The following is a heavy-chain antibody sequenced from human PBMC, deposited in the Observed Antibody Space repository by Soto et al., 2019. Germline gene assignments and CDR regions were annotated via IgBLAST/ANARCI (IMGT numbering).Heavy chain of an antibody. D-gene: IGHD3-16*01. CDR2: ISSSSSYI. V-gene: IGHV3-21*01. CDR3: ARDHPALIPY. J-gene: IGHJ4*02. Sequence: GGSLRLSCAASGFTFSSYSMNWVRQAPGKGLEWVSSISSSSSYIYYADSVKGRFTISRDNSKNSLYLQMNSLRAEDTAVYYCARDHPALIPYWGQGTLVTVSS. CDR1: GFTFSSYS.